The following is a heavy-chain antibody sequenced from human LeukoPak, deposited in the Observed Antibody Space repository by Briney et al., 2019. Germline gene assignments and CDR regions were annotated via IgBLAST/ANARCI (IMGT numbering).Heavy chain of an antibody. Sequence: GGSLRLSCAASGFTFSSYEMNWVRQAPGKGLEWVSYISSSGSTIYYADSVKGRFTISRDNAKNSLYLRMNSLRAEDTAVYYCASPDYYDSSGYYYDNPLPFYYWGQGTLVTVSS. V-gene: IGHV3-48*03. CDR2: ISSSGSTI. J-gene: IGHJ4*02. CDR3: ASPDYYDSSGYYYDNPLPFYY. D-gene: IGHD3-22*01. CDR1: GFTFSSYE.